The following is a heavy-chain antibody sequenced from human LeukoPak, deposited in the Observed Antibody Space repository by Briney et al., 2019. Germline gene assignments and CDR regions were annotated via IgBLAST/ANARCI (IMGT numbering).Heavy chain of an antibody. Sequence: PGTSLSLSCAAAGFTFSSYAMHWVRQPAGKGLEWVAVITYDGSNKYYADAVKGRFTISRDNSKNTLYLQMNSLRAEDTALYYCAKVAAATFYYYYMDVWGKGTTVTVS. CDR1: GFTFSSYA. CDR3: AKVAAATFYYYYMDV. CDR2: ITYDGSNK. J-gene: IGHJ6*03. D-gene: IGHD2-15*01. V-gene: IGHV3-30*01.